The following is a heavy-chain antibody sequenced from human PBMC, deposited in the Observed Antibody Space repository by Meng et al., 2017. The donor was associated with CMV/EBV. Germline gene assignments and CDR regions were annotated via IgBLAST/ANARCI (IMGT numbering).Heavy chain of an antibody. CDR2: IRYDGSNK. J-gene: IGHJ6*02. CDR3: AKDSNCGGDCYSDYYYGMDV. V-gene: IGHV3-30*02. Sequence: GESLKISCAASGFTFSSYGMHWVRQAPGKGLEWVAFIRYDGSNKYYADSVKGRFTISRDNSKNTLYLQMNSLRAEETAVYYCAKDSNCGGDCYSDYYYGMDVWGQGTTVTVSS. CDR1: GFTFSSYG. D-gene: IGHD2-21*01.